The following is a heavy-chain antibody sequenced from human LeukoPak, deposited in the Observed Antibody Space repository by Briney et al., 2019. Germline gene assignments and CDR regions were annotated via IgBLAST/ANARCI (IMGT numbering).Heavy chain of an antibody. D-gene: IGHD5-24*01. Sequence: GESLKISCQASGYSFTTYWINWVRQLPGKGLEWMGRIDPAGSYTDYSPSFQGHVNVSADTSLRTAYLQWNRLKASDTAMYYCARLEMATARAYWGQGTLVTVSS. CDR2: IDPAGSYT. J-gene: IGHJ4*02. CDR3: ARLEMATARAY. CDR1: GYSFTTYW. V-gene: IGHV5-10-1*01.